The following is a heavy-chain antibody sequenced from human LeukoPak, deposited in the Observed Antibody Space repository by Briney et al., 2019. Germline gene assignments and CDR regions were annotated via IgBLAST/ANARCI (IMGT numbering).Heavy chain of an antibody. D-gene: IGHD2-15*01. Sequence: GGSLRLSCAASGFTFNIYEMNWVRQAPGKGLEWISYISSDRNIIYYADSVKGRFTISRDNAKNSLYLQMNSLRAEDTAVYYCAGSRYPEPQDLNYWGQGTLVTVSS. CDR2: ISSDRNII. CDR1: GFTFNIYE. V-gene: IGHV3-48*03. CDR3: AGSRYPEPQDLNY. J-gene: IGHJ4*02.